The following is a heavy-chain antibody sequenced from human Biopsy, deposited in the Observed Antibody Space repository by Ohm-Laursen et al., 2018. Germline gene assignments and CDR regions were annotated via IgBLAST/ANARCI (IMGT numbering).Heavy chain of an antibody. J-gene: IGHJ6*02. V-gene: IGHV3-11*01. Sequence: SLRLSCAASGFTFSPHTMTWVRQAPGKGLEWIAYISARDGVVYYADSVKGRFTISRDNTNNSLYLQMTSLRPEDTAVFYCARGKYKDFSTGLPRPYHYTLDFWGPGTTVTVSS. CDR3: ARGKYKDFSTGLPRPYHYTLDF. D-gene: IGHD3-22*01. CDR2: ISARDGVV. CDR1: GFTFSPHT.